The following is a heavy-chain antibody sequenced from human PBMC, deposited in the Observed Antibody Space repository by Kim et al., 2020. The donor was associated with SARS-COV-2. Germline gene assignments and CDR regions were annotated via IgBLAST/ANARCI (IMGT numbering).Heavy chain of an antibody. CDR3: ARDGHGLDI. Sequence: TIYYADSVKGRFTISRDNVKKSLLLDMNRRRDEDTAVYYCARDGHGLDIWGQGTTVIVSS. J-gene: IGHJ6*02. CDR2: TI. V-gene: IGHV3-48*02.